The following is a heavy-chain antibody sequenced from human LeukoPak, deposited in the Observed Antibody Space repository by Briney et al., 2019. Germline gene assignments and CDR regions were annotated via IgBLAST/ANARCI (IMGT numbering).Heavy chain of an antibody. CDR1: GGSIISNNYY. J-gene: IGHJ4*02. V-gene: IGHV4-61*05. D-gene: IGHD3-16*01. CDR2: ISYSGTT. Sequence: TPSETLSLTCAVSGGSIISNNYYWGWIRQPPGKVLEWIGYISYSGTTNYNPSLKSRVTISVDTSKNQFSLNLTSVTATDTAVYYCARSGGKYSPLGYWSQGTLVTVSS. CDR3: ARSGGKYSPLGY.